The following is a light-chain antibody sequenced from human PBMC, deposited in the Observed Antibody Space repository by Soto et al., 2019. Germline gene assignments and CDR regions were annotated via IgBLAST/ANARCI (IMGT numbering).Light chain of an antibody. CDR3: HQYNDWLTWT. CDR2: SAS. V-gene: IGKV1-6*01. CDR1: QGVRDD. Sequence: IQMTQSPSSLSASVGDRVTITCRASQGVRDDVGWYQQKPGKAPKLLIYSASTLQSGVPSRFSGSGSGTDFTLTISGLQPEDFATYYCHQYNDWLTWTFGQGTKVEI. J-gene: IGKJ1*01.